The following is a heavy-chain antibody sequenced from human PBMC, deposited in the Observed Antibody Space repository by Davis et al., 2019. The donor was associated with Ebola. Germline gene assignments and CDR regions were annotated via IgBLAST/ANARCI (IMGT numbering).Heavy chain of an antibody. D-gene: IGHD2-8*02. CDR3: SRDVAGGPLDY. CDR2: IRGSGDGT. CDR1: GFNFSNYA. Sequence: GGSLRLSCVASGFNFSNYAMTWVRQASGKGLEYVSAIRGSGDGTYYADSAKGRFTISRDNSKNILYLQMNSLRAEDTAVYYCSRDVAGGPLDYWGQGTLVTVSS. V-gene: IGHV3-23*01. J-gene: IGHJ4*02.